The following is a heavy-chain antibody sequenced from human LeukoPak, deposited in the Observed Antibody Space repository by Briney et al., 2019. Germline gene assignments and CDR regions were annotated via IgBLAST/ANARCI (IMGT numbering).Heavy chain of an antibody. Sequence: SETLSLTCTVSGGSISNYYWSWIRQPPGKGLECIGHIYYSGRTNYNPSLKSRVTISVDTSKNQCPLKLSSVTAADTAVYFCARRWSGYYAFDIWGQGTMVTVSS. J-gene: IGHJ3*02. D-gene: IGHD3-3*01. CDR1: GGSISNYY. V-gene: IGHV4-59*08. CDR2: IYYSGRT. CDR3: ARRWSGYYAFDI.